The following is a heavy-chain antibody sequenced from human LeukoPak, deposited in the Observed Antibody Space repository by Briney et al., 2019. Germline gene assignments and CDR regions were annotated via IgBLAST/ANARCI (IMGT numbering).Heavy chain of an antibody. CDR3: ARGDSNVAAFRRVYFDY. CDR2: INHSGST. J-gene: IGHJ4*02. Sequence: SETLSLTCAVYGGSFSGYYWSWIRQPPGKGLEWIGEINHSGSTNYNPSLKSRVTISVDTSKNQFSLKLSSVTAADTAVYYCARGDSNVAAFRRVYFDYWGQGTLVTVSS. D-gene: IGHD2-15*01. V-gene: IGHV4-34*01. CDR1: GGSFSGYY.